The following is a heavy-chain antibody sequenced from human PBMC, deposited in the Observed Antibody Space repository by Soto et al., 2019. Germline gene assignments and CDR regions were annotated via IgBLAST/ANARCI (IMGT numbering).Heavy chain of an antibody. V-gene: IGHV4-34*01. CDR2: INHSGST. J-gene: IGHJ6*02. CDR3: ARTRVYGFGMDV. D-gene: IGHD6-13*01. Sequence: SGTLSLTCAVYGGSFSGYYWSWIRQPPGKWLEWIGEINHSGSTNYNPSLKSRVTISVDTSKNQFSLKLSSVTAADTVVYYCARTRVYGFGMDVWGPGXTVTVFS. CDR1: GGSFSGYY.